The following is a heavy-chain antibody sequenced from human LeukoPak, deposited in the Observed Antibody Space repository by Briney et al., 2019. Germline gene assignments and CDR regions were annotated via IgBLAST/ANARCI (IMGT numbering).Heavy chain of an antibody. J-gene: IGHJ4*02. CDR1: GYTFTSYY. CDR3: ARVATTSPFFDY. D-gene: IGHD1-26*01. CDR2: INPSGGST. V-gene: IGHV1-46*01. Sequence: ASVTVSCKASGYTFTSYYMHWVRQAPGQGLEWMGIINPSGGSTSYAQKFQGRVTMTRDTSTSTVYVELSSLRSEDTAVYYCARVATTSPFFDYWGQGTLVTVSS.